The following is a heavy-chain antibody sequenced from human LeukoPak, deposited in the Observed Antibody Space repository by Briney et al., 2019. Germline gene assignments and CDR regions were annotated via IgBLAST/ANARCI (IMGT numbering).Heavy chain of an antibody. V-gene: IGHV4-4*07. CDR1: GGSMDTYF. J-gene: IGHJ3*02. CDR3: ARVPPDYAIIHDAFDI. Sequence: SGNLSLTCSVSGGSMDTYFWNWVRQSAGKGLEWLGRIHSSGTANYNPSLKTRITMSIDTSKTQFSLRLTSVTAADTAVYFCARVPPDYAIIHDAFDIWGQGAVVTVSS. CDR2: IHSSGTA. D-gene: IGHD4-17*01.